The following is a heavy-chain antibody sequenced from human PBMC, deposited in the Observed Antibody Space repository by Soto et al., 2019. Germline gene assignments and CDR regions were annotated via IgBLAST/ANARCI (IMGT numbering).Heavy chain of an antibody. Sequence: SETLSLTCTVSGDSITGSSYYWAWIRQPPGKGLEWIGNIYYSGSTYYNPSFKSRVTISVDMSKNQFSLQVNSVTSSDTAGYYCARQVSDHGDYWNPFDYWGQGTLVTVSS. CDR1: GDSITGSSYY. J-gene: IGHJ4*02. CDR3: ARQVSDHGDYWNPFDY. D-gene: IGHD4-17*01. V-gene: IGHV4-39*01. CDR2: IYYSGST.